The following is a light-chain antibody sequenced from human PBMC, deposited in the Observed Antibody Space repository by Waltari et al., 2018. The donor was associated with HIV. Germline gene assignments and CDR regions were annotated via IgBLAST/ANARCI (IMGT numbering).Light chain of an antibody. Sequence: QSVLTQPPSASGTPGQRVTIPCSGSGSNIGTNYVYWYHQLPGTAPKILIYRNNQRPSGVPDRFSGSKSGTSASLAISGLRSEDEADYYCAAWDDSLSGWVFGGGTKLTVL. CDR1: GSNIGTNY. CDR3: AAWDDSLSGWV. CDR2: RNN. V-gene: IGLV1-47*01. J-gene: IGLJ3*02.